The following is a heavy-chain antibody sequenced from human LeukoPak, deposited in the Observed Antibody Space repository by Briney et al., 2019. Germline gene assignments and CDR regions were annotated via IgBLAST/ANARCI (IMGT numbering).Heavy chain of an antibody. CDR1: VGPSVVTT. V-gene: IGHV4-34*01. CDR3: ARAMSIAARLQTIFDY. D-gene: IGHD6-6*01. Sequence: SETLSLTCVSMVGPSVVTTGAGSASPNPSLKSRVTISVDTSKNQFSLNLTSVTAADTAVYYCARAMSIAARLQTIFDYWGQGTLVTVSS. J-gene: IGHJ4*02.